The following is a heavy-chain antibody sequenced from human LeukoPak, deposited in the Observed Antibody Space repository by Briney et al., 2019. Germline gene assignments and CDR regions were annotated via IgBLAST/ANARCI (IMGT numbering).Heavy chain of an antibody. Sequence: SVKVSCKASGGTFSSYAISWVRQAPGQGIEWMGGIIPIFGTANYAQKFQGRVTITADESTSTAYMELSSLRSEDTAVYYCARQDDSSGYYYDAFDIWGQGTMVTVSS. D-gene: IGHD3-22*01. CDR3: ARQDDSSGYYYDAFDI. V-gene: IGHV1-69*13. CDR1: GGTFSSYA. J-gene: IGHJ3*02. CDR2: IIPIFGTA.